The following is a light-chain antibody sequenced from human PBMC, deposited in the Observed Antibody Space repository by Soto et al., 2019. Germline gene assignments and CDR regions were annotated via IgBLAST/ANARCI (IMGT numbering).Light chain of an antibody. J-gene: IGKJ1*01. Sequence: DIVMTQSPDSLAVSLGERATINCKSSQSVLYSSNNKNYLAWYQQKPGQPPKLLIYWASTRESGVTHRSSGSGSGTDFTLTISSLQAEDVAVYYCQQYYSTPPTFGQGTKVDI. CDR2: WAS. CDR3: QQYYSTPPT. CDR1: QSVLYSSNNKNY. V-gene: IGKV4-1*01.